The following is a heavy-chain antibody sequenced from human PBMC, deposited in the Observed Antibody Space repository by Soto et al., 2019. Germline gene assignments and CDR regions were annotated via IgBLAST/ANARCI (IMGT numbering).Heavy chain of an antibody. D-gene: IGHD3-3*01. CDR1: GFTFSNAW. CDR2: IKSKTDGGAT. Sequence: EVQLVESGGGLVKPGGSLRLSCAASGFTFSNAWMNWVRQAPGKGLEWVGRIKSKTDGGATDYAAPVKGRFTISRDDSKVTLYLQMNTLNAADTAVYYCTSYSDFWSGYYAFDYWGQGTLVTVSS. J-gene: IGHJ4*02. CDR3: TSYSDFWSGYYAFDY. V-gene: IGHV3-15*07.